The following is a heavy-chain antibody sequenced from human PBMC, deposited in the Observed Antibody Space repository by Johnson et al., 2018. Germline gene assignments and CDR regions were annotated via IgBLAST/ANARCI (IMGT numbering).Heavy chain of an antibody. CDR2: IKNDGSST. Sequence: VQLQEYGGGLVQPGGSLRLSCAASGFTFSIYWMYWVRQAPGKGLVWVSRIKNDGSSTGYADSVKGRFTISRDNARNTLYLQMNSLRAEDTAVYYCASELSPGYWGRGTLVTGSS. V-gene: IGHV3-74*01. CDR3: ASELSPGY. J-gene: IGHJ4*02. CDR1: GFTFSIYW.